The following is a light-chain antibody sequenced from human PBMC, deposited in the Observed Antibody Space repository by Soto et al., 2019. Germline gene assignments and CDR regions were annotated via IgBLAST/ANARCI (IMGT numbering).Light chain of an antibody. CDR3: QSYDCTLRGSI. J-gene: IGLJ2*01. CDR1: ISNIGAGYD. CDR2: LNI. V-gene: IGLV1-40*01. Sequence: QSVLAQPASVPGAPGQRITISCTGTISNIGAGYDVHWYRQLPGTATKLLIYLNINRPSGVPNRFSGSKSGTSASLTITGLQAEDEADYYCQSYDCTLRGSIFGGGTKVTV.